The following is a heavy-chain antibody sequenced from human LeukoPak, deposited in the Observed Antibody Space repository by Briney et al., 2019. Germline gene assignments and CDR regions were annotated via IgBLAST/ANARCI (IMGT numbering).Heavy chain of an antibody. Sequence: SETLSLTCTVSGGSINSYYWSWIRQPPGKGLEWIGYVAYSGSTNYNPSLKSRVTISLVTSKNQFSLKLSSVTAADTAVYYCARTVSGYYFNAWGPGTLVTVSS. CDR3: ARTVSGYYFNA. CDR1: GGSINSYY. J-gene: IGHJ5*02. CDR2: VAYSGST. V-gene: IGHV4-59*01. D-gene: IGHD5-12*01.